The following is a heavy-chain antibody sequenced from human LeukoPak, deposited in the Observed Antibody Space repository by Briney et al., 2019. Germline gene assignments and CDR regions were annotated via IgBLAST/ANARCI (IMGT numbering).Heavy chain of an antibody. CDR1: GGSISSGSYY. D-gene: IGHD5-18*01. V-gene: IGHV4-61*02. CDR2: IYTSGST. Sequence: SETLSLTCTVSGGSISSGSYYWSWIRQPAGKGLEWIGRIYTSGSTNYNPSLKSRVTISVDTSKNQFSLKLSSVTAADTAVYYCARGYSYGTRWFDPWGQGTLVTVSS. J-gene: IGHJ5*02. CDR3: ARGYSYGTRWFDP.